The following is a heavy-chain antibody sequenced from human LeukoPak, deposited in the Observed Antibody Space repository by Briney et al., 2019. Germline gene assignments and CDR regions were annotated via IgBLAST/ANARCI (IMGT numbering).Heavy chain of an antibody. V-gene: IGHV3-21*01. CDR2: INNSISYI. CDR3: ASGDCSGGSGYGAGDY. J-gene: IGHJ4*02. D-gene: IGHD2-15*01. Sequence: GGSLRLSCAASGFTLSSYSMNWVRQAPGKGLEWVSSINNSISYIYYAYSVKGRFTISRENAKNSLYLQMNSLRAEDTAVYDCASGDCSGGSGYGAGDYWGQGTLVTVSS. CDR1: GFTLSSYS.